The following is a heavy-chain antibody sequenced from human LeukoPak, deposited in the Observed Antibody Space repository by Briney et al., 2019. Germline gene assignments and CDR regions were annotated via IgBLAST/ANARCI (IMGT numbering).Heavy chain of an antibody. V-gene: IGHV3-72*01. CDR2: TRNKANSYTT. J-gene: IGHJ4*02. CDR3: ARAYVTYYDSSGYFDY. D-gene: IGHD3-22*01. CDR1: GFTLSDHY. Sequence: PGGSLRLSCAASGFTLSDHYMDWVRQAPGKGLEWVGRTRNKANSYTTEYAASVKGRFTISRDDSKNSLFLQMNTLKAEDTAVYYCARAYVTYYDSSGYFDYWGQGTLVTVSS.